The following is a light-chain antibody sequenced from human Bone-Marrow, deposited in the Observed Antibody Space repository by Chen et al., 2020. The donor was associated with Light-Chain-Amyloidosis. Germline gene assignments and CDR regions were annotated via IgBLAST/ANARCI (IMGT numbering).Light chain of an antibody. CDR1: QTMSNW. J-gene: IGKJ1*01. Sequence: DIQMTQSPSTLSASVGDRVTITCRASQTMSNWLAWYQQKPGKAPKLLIYKASPLETGVPSRFSGSGSATEFLHTISNLQHDDFATSYCQQYISSSLTFGQGTKVEIK. CDR2: KAS. CDR3: QQYISSSLT. V-gene: IGKV1-5*03.